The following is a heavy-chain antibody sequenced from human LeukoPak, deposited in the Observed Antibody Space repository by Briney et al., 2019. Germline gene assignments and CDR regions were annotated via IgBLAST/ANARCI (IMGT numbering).Heavy chain of an antibody. J-gene: IGHJ5*02. D-gene: IGHD1-1*01. CDR2: INPYSGAL. CDR1: GYTFSDFD. Sequence: GSAVKLSFQTAGYTFSDFDFNWVRQGPGQGLGLMGWINPYSGALIYARSLQGRLTMKWETSTGTAYMEMTRLTSEEKAVYYCETETVTHTRDPWGQGTLVTVSS. V-gene: IGHV1-2*02. CDR3: ETETVTHTRDP.